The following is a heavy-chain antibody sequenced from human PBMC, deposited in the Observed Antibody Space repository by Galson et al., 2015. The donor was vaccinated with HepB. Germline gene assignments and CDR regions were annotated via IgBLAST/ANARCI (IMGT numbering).Heavy chain of an antibody. D-gene: IGHD2-15*01. J-gene: IGHJ4*02. Sequence: SLRLSCAASGFIVSGNYMTWVRQAPGKGLEWVSVIYSDHSTYYADSVKGRFTISRDNSKNILYLQMNSLRAEDTAVYYCARGDCSGGDCYYFDYWGQGNLVTVSS. CDR2: IYSDHST. CDR3: ARGDCSGGDCYYFDY. CDR1: GFIVSGNY. V-gene: IGHV3-53*01.